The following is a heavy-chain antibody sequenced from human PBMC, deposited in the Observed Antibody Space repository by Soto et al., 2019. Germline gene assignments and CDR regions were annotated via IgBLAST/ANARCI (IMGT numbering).Heavy chain of an antibody. CDR3: ARQKPPRQLDSGLSEY. CDR2: IYYSGST. V-gene: IGHV4-39*01. Sequence: PSETLSLTCTVSGGSISSSSYYWGWIRQPPGKGLEWIGSIYYSGSTYYNPSLKSRVTISVDTSKNQFSLKLSSVTAADTAVYYCARQKPPRQLDSGLSEYWGQGTLVTVSS. J-gene: IGHJ4*02. D-gene: IGHD1-1*01. CDR1: GGSISSSSYY.